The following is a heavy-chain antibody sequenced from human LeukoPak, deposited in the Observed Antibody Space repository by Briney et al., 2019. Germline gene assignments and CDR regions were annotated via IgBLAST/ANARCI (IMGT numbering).Heavy chain of an antibody. D-gene: IGHD3-3*01. J-gene: IGHJ4*02. V-gene: IGHV3-30-3*01. Sequence: TGGSLRLSCAASGFTFSSYAMSWVRQAPGKGLEWVAVISYDGSNNFYADSVRGRFTISRDNSKNTIYLQMNSLRAEDTSVYYCAKVGGRKYYDFWSGYQSSFDYWGQGTLVTVSS. CDR2: ISYDGSNN. CDR3: AKVGGRKYYDFWSGYQSSFDY. CDR1: GFTFSSYA.